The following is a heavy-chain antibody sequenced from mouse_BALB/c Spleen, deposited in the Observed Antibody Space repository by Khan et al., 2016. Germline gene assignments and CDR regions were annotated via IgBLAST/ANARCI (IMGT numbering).Heavy chain of an antibody. CDR2: ISYSTST. D-gene: IGHD2-1*01. CDR1: GDSITSGY. V-gene: IGHV3-8*02. Sequence: EVQLQESGPSLVKPSQTLSLTCSVTGDSITSGYWNWIRKFPGKKLEYMGYISYSTSTYYNPSLKSRISITRDTSKNQYYLQLNSVTAEDTATYYCARFYGNYRGYFDVWGAGTTVTVSS. J-gene: IGHJ1*01. CDR3: ARFYGNYRGYFDV.